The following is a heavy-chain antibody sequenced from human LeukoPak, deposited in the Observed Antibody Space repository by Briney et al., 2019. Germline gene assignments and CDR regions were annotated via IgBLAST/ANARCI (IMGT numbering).Heavy chain of an antibody. CDR2: IYSGGST. D-gene: IGHD1-14*01. V-gene: IGHV3-66*01. J-gene: IGHJ6*02. CDR3: ARDQGTGRYYYGMDV. Sequence: GGSLRLSCAASGFTVSSNYMSWVRQAPGKGLEWVSVIYSGGSTYYADSVKGRFTISRDNSKNTLYLQMNSLRAEDTAVYYCARDQGTGRYYYGMDVWSQGTTVTVSS. CDR1: GFTVSSNY.